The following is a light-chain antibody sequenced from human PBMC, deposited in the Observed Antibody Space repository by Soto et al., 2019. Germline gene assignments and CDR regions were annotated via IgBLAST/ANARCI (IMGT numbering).Light chain of an antibody. CDR3: QTWDTGARVV. J-gene: IGLJ2*01. Sequence: QLVLTQSPSASASLGASVKLTCTLSSGHSSYAIAWHQQQPEKGPRYLMKLSSDGSHSKGDGIPDRFSGSSSGAERYLTISSLQSEDEADYYCQTWDTGARVVFGGGTTHRP. CDR2: LSSDGSH. V-gene: IGLV4-69*01. CDR1: SGHSSYA.